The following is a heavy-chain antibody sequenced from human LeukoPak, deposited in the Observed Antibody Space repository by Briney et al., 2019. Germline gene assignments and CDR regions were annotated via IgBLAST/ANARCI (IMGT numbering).Heavy chain of an antibody. J-gene: IGHJ4*02. CDR2: IYTSGST. V-gene: IGHV4-4*07. CDR3: AREAAAGTFYFDY. CDR1: GDSISNYY. D-gene: IGHD6-13*01. Sequence: SETLSLTCFVSGDSISNYYWSWIRQPAGKGLDWIGRIYTSGSTNYNPSLKSRVTMSVDTSKNQFSLKLSSVTAADTAEYYCAREAAAGTFYFDYWGQGTLVTVSS.